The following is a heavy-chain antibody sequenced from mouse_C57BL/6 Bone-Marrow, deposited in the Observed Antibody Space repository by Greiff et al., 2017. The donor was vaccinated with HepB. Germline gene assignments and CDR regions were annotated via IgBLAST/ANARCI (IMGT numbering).Heavy chain of an antibody. CDR1: GFNIKDDY. D-gene: IGHD1-1*01. Sequence: VQLQQSGAELVRPGASVKLSCTASGFNIKDDYMHWVKQRPEQGLEWIGWIDPENGDTEYASKFQGKATITADTSSNTAYLQLSSLTSEDTAVYYCTTDYVREFDYWGQGTTLTVSS. V-gene: IGHV14-4*01. J-gene: IGHJ2*01. CDR2: IDPENGDT. CDR3: TTDYVREFDY.